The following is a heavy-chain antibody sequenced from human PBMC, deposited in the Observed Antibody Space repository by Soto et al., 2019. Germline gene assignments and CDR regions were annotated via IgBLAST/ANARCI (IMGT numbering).Heavy chain of an antibody. J-gene: IGHJ2*01. D-gene: IGHD3-16*01. Sequence: KELGWIGYIYYSGSTNYNPSLKSRVTISVDTSKNQFSLKLSSVTAADTAVYYFFFLVEERIRDYFPVSAFWLNRSSDL. CDR3: FFLVEERIRDYFPVSAFWLNRSSDL. CDR2: IYYSGST. V-gene: IGHV4-59*01.